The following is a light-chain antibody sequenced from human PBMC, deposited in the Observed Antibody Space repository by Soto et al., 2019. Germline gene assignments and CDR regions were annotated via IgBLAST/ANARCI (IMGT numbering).Light chain of an antibody. V-gene: IGKV3-20*01. CDR1: QSISSGY. CDR3: QHYGRSPRT. Sequence: ELVVTKSPCTLSLSPGERATLSCRARQSISSGYLAWYQQRPGQAPRLLIYGASTRATGIPDRFSGSGSGTDFTLTISRLEPEDFAVYYCQHYGRSPRTFGQGTKLEIK. CDR2: GAS. J-gene: IGKJ2*01.